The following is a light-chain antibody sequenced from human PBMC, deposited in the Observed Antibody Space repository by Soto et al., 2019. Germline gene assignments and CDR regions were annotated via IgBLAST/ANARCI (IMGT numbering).Light chain of an antibody. V-gene: IGKV1-39*01. J-gene: IGKJ1*01. CDR2: ATS. CDR3: QQGYSSQWT. Sequence: DIQMTQSPSSLSASVGDRVSITCRASQDIRSYLNWYQQKPGKAPDLLIYATSNLQIGVPPRFSASGYGTDFTLTISSLQPEDFATYYCQQGYSSQWTSGQGTKVEIK. CDR1: QDIRSY.